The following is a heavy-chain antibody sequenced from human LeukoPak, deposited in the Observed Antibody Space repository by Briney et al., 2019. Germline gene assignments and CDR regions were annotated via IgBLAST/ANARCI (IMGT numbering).Heavy chain of an antibody. D-gene: IGHD5-18*01. V-gene: IGHV4-4*07. CDR1: GGSISPYY. CDR3: AREIGGYTYGYVPREVSYYFDY. J-gene: IGHJ4*02. Sequence: SETLSLTCTVSGGSISPYYWSFIRQPAGKGLEWIGRISTSGSSKYNPSLESRVTMSVDTSKNQFSLKLSSVTAADTAVYYCAREIGGYTYGYVPREVSYYFDYWGQGTLVTVSS. CDR2: ISTSGSS.